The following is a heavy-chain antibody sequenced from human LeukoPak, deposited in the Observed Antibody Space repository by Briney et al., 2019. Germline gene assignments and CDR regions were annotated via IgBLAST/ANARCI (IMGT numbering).Heavy chain of an antibody. V-gene: IGHV1-8*03. CDR2: MNPNSGNT. CDR3: ARASYYYDSSGILRGAFDI. D-gene: IGHD3-22*01. CDR1: GYTFTSYD. J-gene: IGHJ3*02. Sequence: ASVKVSCKASGYTFTSYDINWVRQATGQGLEWMGWMNPNSGNTGYAQKFQGRVTITRNTSISTAYMELSSLRSEDTAVYYCARASYYYDSSGILRGAFDIWGQGTMATASS.